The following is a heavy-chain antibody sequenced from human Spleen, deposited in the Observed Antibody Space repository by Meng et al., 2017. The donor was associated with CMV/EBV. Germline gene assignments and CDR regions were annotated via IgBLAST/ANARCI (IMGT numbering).Heavy chain of an antibody. D-gene: IGHD4/OR15-4a*01. V-gene: IGHV4/OR15-8*02. J-gene: IGHJ2*01. CDR3: ARNGCSGANCRWYFDL. Sequence: SETLSLTCVIFGGSFRSSSWWSWVRQPPGKGLEFIGEISQSENINYNPSLKSRASISVDKSKNQLSLQLNSVTAADTAVYYCARNGCSGANCRWYFDLWGRGALVTVSS. CDR2: ISQSENI. CDR1: GGSFRSSSW.